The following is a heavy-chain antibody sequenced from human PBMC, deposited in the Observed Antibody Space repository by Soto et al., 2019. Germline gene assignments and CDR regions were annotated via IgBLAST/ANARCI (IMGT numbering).Heavy chain of an antibody. D-gene: IGHD3-3*01. CDR1: GGSISSGGYY. CDR3: ARTPGPYYDFWSGYYGFDP. Sequence: TLSLTCTVFGGSISSGGYYWSWIRKHPGKGLEWIGYIYYSGSTYYNPSLKSRVTISVDTSKNQFSLKLSSVTAADTAVYYCARTPGPYYDFWSGYYGFDPWGQGTLVTVSS. J-gene: IGHJ5*02. CDR2: IYYSGST. V-gene: IGHV4-31*03.